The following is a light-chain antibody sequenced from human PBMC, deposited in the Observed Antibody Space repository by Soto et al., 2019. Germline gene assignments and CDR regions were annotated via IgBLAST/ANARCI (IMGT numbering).Light chain of an antibody. CDR3: CSYVGASIYV. CDR2: EVN. CDR1: SSDIGAYDY. J-gene: IGLJ1*01. V-gene: IGLV2-14*01. Sequence: QSALTQPASLSGSPGQSITISCTGTSSDIGAYDYVSWFQQHPGKAPKLMISEVNNRPSGVSNRFSGSKSGNTAYLTISGLQTEEEADYYCCSYVGASIYVFGTGTKVTVL.